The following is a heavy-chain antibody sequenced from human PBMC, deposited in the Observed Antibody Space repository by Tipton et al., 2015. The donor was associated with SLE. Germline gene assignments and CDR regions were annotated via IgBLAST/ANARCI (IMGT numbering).Heavy chain of an antibody. CDR2: IYYSGST. CDR1: GGSISSSSYY. V-gene: IGHV4-39*07. D-gene: IGHD6-6*01. CDR3: ARGGGLIAARQGNYFDY. J-gene: IGHJ4*02. Sequence: TLSLTCTVSGGSISSSSYYWGWIRQPPGKGLEWIGSIYYSGSTYYNPSLKSRVTISVDTSKNQFSLKLSSVTAADTVVYYCARGGGLIAARQGNYFDYWGQGTLVTVSS.